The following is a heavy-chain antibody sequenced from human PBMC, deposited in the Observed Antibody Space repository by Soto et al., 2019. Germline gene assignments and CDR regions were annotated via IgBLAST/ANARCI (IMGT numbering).Heavy chain of an antibody. CDR1: EVTFSSSA. Sequence: SVKVSCKASEVTFSSSAIIWVRQPPGQGLEWMGMIIPVLRTANYAQRFQDRVTITADDSTSTAFMELSSLKSEDTAVYYCARGLVVVPAAEINFDYWGQGTPVTVS. CDR2: IIPVLRTA. D-gene: IGHD2-2*01. J-gene: IGHJ4*02. CDR3: ARGLVVVPAAEINFDY. V-gene: IGHV1-69*13.